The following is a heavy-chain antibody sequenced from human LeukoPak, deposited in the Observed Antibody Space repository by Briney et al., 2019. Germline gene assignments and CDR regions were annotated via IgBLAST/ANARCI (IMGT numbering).Heavy chain of an antibody. Sequence: PSETLSLTCTVSGGSISSYYWSWIRQPPGKGLEWIGYIYYSGSTNYNPSLKSRVTISVDKSKNQFSLKLSSVTAADTAVYYCARDARNAIYYYGSGSDNWFDPWGQGTLVTVSS. CDR3: ARDARNAIYYYGSGSDNWFDP. CDR2: IYYSGST. CDR1: GGSISSYY. V-gene: IGHV4-59*12. D-gene: IGHD3-10*01. J-gene: IGHJ5*02.